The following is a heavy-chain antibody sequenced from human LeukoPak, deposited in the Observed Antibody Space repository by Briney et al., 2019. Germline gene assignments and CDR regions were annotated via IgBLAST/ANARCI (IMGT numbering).Heavy chain of an antibody. CDR3: AKGTDCSADFCGSEN. D-gene: IGHD2-21*01. Sequence: AGGSLRLSCAASGFTFSSFAMNWVRQAPGEGLEWVSAISDSGGATSYADSVKGRFTISRDNSKNTLFLQMNSLRAEDTAVYYCAKGTDCSADFCGSENWGQGTLVTVSA. V-gene: IGHV3-23*01. CDR2: ISDSGGAT. J-gene: IGHJ4*02. CDR1: GFTFSSFA.